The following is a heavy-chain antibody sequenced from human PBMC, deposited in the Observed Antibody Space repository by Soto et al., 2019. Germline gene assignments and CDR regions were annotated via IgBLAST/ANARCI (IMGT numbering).Heavy chain of an antibody. CDR2: ISYDGSNK. CDR1: GFTFSSYG. Sequence: GGSLRLSCAASGFTFSSYGMQWVRQAPGKGLEWVAVISYDGSNKYYADSVKGRFTISRDNSKNTLYLQMNSLRAEDTAVYYCAKGLAVAGYYYYGMDVWGQGTTVTVSS. CDR3: AKGLAVAGYYYYGMDV. V-gene: IGHV3-30*18. J-gene: IGHJ6*02. D-gene: IGHD6-19*01.